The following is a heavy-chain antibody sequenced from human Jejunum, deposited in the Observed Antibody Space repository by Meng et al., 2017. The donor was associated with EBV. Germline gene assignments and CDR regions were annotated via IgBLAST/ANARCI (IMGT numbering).Heavy chain of an antibody. D-gene: IGHD3-3*01. V-gene: IGHV1-8*01. Sequence: QVELCQSGAEVKKHGASVKVSCKASGFTFTNYDINWVRQASGQGLEWMGWMNPSNGKTGYAQKFQGRVTMTRDASTSTAYMELSSLRSDDTAVYFCARGAQPIDLWGQGTLVTVSS. CDR1: GFTFTNYD. CDR2: MNPSNGKT. J-gene: IGHJ5*02. CDR3: ARGAQPIDL.